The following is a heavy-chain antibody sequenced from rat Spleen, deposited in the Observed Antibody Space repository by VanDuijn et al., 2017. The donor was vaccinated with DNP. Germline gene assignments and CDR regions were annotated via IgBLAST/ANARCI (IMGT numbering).Heavy chain of an antibody. CDR1: GFTFNNYW. J-gene: IGHJ4*01. CDR2: ISISGGGT. CDR3: ARDGMDA. V-gene: IGHV5-31*01. Sequence: EVQLVESGGDLVQPGKSLKLSCVASGFTFNNYWMAWIRQVPGKGLEWLASISISGGGTYYPDSVKGRFTISRDNAKNTLYLQMNSLRSEDTATYYCARDGMDAWGQGTSVTVSS.